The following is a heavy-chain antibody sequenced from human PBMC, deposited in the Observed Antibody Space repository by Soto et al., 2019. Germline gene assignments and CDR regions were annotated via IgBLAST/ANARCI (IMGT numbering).Heavy chain of an antibody. CDR3: SGEVDPIDYYYGMDV. CDR2: ISSSGSTI. J-gene: IGHJ6*02. V-gene: IGHV3-48*03. D-gene: IGHD2-15*01. CDR1: GFPFSSYK. Sequence: GGSLRLSCAASGFPFSSYKMNWVRQAPGKGLECVSYISSSGSTIYYADSVKGRFTISRDYAKNSLYLQMKSLRAEDTAVYYCSGEVDPIDYYYGMDVWGQGTTVNVSS.